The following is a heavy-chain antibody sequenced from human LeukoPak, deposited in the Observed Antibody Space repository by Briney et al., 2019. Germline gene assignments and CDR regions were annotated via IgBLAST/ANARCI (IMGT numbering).Heavy chain of an antibody. CDR1: GFTFSSYS. D-gene: IGHD2-15*01. CDR3: ERSTRSQNDAFDI. V-gene: IGHV3-21*01. Sequence: PGGSLRLSCAASGFTFSSYSVNWVRQAPGKGLEWVSSISERSSYIYYADSMKGRFTISRDNAKNSLYLQMNSLRAEDTEVYYCERSTRSQNDAFDIWGKGTVVTV. J-gene: IGHJ3*02. CDR2: ISERSSYI.